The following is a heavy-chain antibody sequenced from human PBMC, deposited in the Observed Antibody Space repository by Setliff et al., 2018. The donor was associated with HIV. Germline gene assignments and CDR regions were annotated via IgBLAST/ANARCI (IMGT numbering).Heavy chain of an antibody. V-gene: IGHV3-74*01. CDR1: GFTFSSYE. J-gene: IGHJ4*02. D-gene: IGHD3-16*01. CDR3: ARDRFRGGVGTGLAEY. Sequence: PGGSLRLSCAASGFTFSSYEMNWVRQAPGKGLEWVSRINIDGGSTNYADSVKGRFTISRDNAKNTLYLQMNGLSAEDTAVYYCARDRFRGGVGTGLAEYWGQGTVVTVSS. CDR2: INIDGGST.